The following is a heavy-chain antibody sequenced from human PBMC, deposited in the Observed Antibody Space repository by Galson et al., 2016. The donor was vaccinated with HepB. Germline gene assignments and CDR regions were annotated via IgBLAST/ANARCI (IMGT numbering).Heavy chain of an antibody. D-gene: IGHD3-22*01. J-gene: IGHJ4*02. V-gene: IGHV4-59*01. CDR3: ARKTESSGHYVGDFDY. Sequence: SETLSLTCTVSGVPFSYNYWSWIRQPPGKGLEWLGNIYYSGSSNYNPPLRSRVPISVDRSKNQFSLKLSSVTAADTAVYFCARKTESSGHYVGDFDYWGRGTLVTVSS. CDR2: IYYSGSS. CDR1: GVPFSYNY.